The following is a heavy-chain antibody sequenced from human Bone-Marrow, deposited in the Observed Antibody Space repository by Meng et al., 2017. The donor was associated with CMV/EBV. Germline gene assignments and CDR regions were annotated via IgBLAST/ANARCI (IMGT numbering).Heavy chain of an antibody. V-gene: IGHV3-30*02. Sequence: GGSLRLSCAASGFTFSDYDIHWVRQAPGKGLEWVAFIRYDGSKKYYDDAVKGRFTISRDNSKNTLYLQMNSLRAEDTAMYYCARDQAGYSSGYPHSFDYWGQGTLVTVSS. CDR2: IRYDGSKK. D-gene: IGHD3-22*01. J-gene: IGHJ4*02. CDR1: GFTFSDYD. CDR3: ARDQAGYSSGYPHSFDY.